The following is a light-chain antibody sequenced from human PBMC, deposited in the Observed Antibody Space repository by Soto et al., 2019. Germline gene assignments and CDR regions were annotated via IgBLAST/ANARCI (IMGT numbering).Light chain of an antibody. CDR3: GSWDSSLSAYV. J-gene: IGLJ1*01. Sequence: QSVIRRPPSLSASPVQKVTISCPGSSSNIGGNSVSWYQQLPGTAPKLLIYDDNKRPSGIPDRFSGCKSGTSATLGITGFQTGDEADYYCGSWDSSLSAYVFGTGTKVTVL. V-gene: IGLV1-51*01. CDR2: DDN. CDR1: SSNIGGNS.